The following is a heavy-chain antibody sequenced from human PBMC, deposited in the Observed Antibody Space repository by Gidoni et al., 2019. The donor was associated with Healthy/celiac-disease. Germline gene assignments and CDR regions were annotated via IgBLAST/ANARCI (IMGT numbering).Heavy chain of an antibody. CDR1: GFPFSSYS. CDR3: ARANYDFWSGPPVGGDYYYGMDV. J-gene: IGHJ6*02. V-gene: IGHV3-21*01. Sequence: EVQLVESGGGLVKPGGSLRLSCAASGFPFSSYSMNWGRQAPGKGLEWVSSISSSSSYIYYADSVKGRFTISRDNAKNSLYLQMNSLRAEDTAVYYCARANYDFWSGPPVGGDYYYGMDVWGQGTTVTVSS. CDR2: ISSSSSYI. D-gene: IGHD3-3*01.